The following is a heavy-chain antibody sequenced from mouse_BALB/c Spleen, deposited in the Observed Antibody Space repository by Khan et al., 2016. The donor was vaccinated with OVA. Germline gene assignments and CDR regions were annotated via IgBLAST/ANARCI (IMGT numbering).Heavy chain of an antibody. Sequence: FQLVQSGAELVKPGASVKLSCTASGFNIKDTYIHWVNQRPEQGLEWIGRIDPANGKTIYDPKFQGKATIAADTSSNTAYLHLSSLTSEDTVVYYCASSLLLYAMDYWGQESSVTVSS. CDR1: GFNIKDTY. V-gene: IGHV14-3*02. CDR2: IDPANGKT. CDR3: ASSLLLYAMDY. D-gene: IGHD1-2*01. J-gene: IGHJ4*01.